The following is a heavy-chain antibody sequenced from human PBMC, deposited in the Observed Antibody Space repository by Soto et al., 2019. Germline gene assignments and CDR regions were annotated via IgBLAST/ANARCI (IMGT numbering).Heavy chain of an antibody. CDR2: ISWNSETI. V-gene: IGHV3-9*01. CDR1: WFSVDDYA. J-gene: IGHJ4*02. Sequence: GGSLRLYCAASWFSVDDYAMHWARQAPGKGLEWVSGISWNSETIDYADSVKGRFTISRDNAKSSLFLQMNSLRPDDTALYYCAKDMKWGGMTTIHYFDSWGQGT. CDR3: AKDMKWGGMTTIHYFDS. D-gene: IGHD4-17*01.